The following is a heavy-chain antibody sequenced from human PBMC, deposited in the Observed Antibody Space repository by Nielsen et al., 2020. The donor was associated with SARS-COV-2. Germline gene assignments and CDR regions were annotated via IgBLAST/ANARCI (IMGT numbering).Heavy chain of an antibody. D-gene: IGHD6-13*01. CDR1: GFSFSTYW. CDR2: INSDGSST. J-gene: IGHJ4*02. CDR3: VRPAGSSWSDF. V-gene: IGHV3-74*01. Sequence: GFLRLSCAVSGFSFSTYWMNWVRQAPGKGLVWVSRINSDGSSTIYADSVKGRFTISRDKAKNTLFLQMNNLSAEDTAVYYCVRPAGSSWSDFWGQGTLVTVSS.